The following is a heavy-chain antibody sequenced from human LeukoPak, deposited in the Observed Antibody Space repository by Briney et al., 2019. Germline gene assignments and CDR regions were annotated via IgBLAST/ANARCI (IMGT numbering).Heavy chain of an antibody. Sequence: PGRSLRLSCAASGFSNYTMHWVRQAPGKGLEWVAVISYDGSNKYYADSVKGRFTISRDNSKSTLYLQMNFLRAEDTAVYYCARSPSGDWAYDYFDYWGQGTLVTVYS. V-gene: IGHV3-30*04. CDR3: ARSPSGDWAYDYFDY. CDR2: ISYDGSNK. D-gene: IGHD3-16*01. J-gene: IGHJ4*02. CDR1: GFSNYT.